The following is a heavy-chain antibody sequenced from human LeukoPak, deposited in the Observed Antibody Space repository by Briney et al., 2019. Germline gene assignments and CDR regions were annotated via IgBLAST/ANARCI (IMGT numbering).Heavy chain of an antibody. CDR2: INHSGST. CDR1: GGSISSYY. V-gene: IGHV4-34*01. D-gene: IGHD4-23*01. CDR3: ARARGVRLGGNSIPSLYY. J-gene: IGHJ4*02. Sequence: SETLSLTCTVSGGSISSYYWSWIRQPPGKGLEWIGEINHSGSTNYNPSLKSRVTISVDTSKNQFSLKLSSVTAADTAVYYCARARGVRLGGNSIPSLYYWGQGTLVTVSS.